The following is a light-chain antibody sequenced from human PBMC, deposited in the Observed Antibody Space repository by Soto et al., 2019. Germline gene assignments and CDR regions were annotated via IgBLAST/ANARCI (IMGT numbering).Light chain of an antibody. CDR3: QQSYSSSPWT. CDR1: QSISTY. J-gene: IGKJ1*01. CDR2: RAS. V-gene: IGKV1-39*01. Sequence: DIQMTQSPSSLSASVGDRVTISCRASQSISTYLNWYQQKPGTAPRLLIYRASSVKSRVPPRFSGSGSGRDFTLTISSLRPEDIATYFCQQSYSSSPWTFGQGTKVEVK.